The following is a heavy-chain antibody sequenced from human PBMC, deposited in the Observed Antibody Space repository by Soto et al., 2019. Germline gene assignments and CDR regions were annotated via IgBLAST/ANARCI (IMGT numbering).Heavy chain of an antibody. V-gene: IGHV3-33*01. CDR3: SRVVY. J-gene: IGHJ4*02. CDR2: IWDDGSNK. Sequence: QVQLVESGGGVVQPGRSLRLSCAASGFTFSSYGMHWVRQAPGKGLEWVAVIWDDGSNKYYADSVKGRFTISRDNSKNTLYLQMNSLRAEDTAVYYCSRVVYWHQKSPVTAFS. CDR1: GFTFSSYG.